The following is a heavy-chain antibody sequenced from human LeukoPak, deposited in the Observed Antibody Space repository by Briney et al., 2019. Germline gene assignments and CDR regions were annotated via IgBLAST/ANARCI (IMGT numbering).Heavy chain of an antibody. V-gene: IGHV1-24*01. D-gene: IGHD6-13*01. CDR2: FDPEDGET. CDR1: GYTLTELS. J-gene: IGHJ4*02. Sequence: ASVKVSCKVSGYTLTELSMHWVREAPGKGLEWVGGFDPEDGETIYAQKFQGRVTMTEDTSTDTAYMELSSLRSEDTAVYYCATDSSSWSNYFDYWGQGTLVTVSS. CDR3: ATDSSSWSNYFDY.